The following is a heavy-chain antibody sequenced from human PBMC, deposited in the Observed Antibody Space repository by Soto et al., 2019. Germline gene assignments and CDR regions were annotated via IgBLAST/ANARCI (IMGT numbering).Heavy chain of an antibody. Sequence: PSETLSLTCAVSGGSISSGGYSWSWIRQPPGKGLEWIGYIYHSGSTYYNPSPKSRVTISVDRSKNQFSLKLSSVTAADTAVYYCARGVYYYDRSNAFDIWGQGTMVTVSS. V-gene: IGHV4-30-2*01. CDR1: GGSISSGGYS. CDR2: IYHSGST. D-gene: IGHD3-22*01. J-gene: IGHJ3*02. CDR3: ARGVYYYDRSNAFDI.